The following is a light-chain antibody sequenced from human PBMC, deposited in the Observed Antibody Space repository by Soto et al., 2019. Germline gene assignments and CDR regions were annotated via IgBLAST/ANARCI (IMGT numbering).Light chain of an antibody. CDR1: ETINKY. CDR3: QQSYKTPQT. Sequence: DIQMTQSPSSLSASIGDRVTITCRASETINKYLNWYQQKPGKPPKLLIYSASTLPSGVPQRFSGSRPGTDFTFTISSLQPEDIATYYCQQSYKTPQTFGQGTKVDIK. J-gene: IGKJ1*01. CDR2: SAS. V-gene: IGKV1-39*01.